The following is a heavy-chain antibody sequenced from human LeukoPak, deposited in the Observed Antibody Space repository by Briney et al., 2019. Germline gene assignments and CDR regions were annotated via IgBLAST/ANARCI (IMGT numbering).Heavy chain of an antibody. CDR2: IYSGGST. Sequence: PGGSLRLSWAASGFTFSSYSMNWVRQAPGKGLEWVSVIYSGGSTYYADSVKGRFTISRDNSKNTLYLQMNSLRAEDTAVYYCARGGRDGYNLGYFDYWGQGTLVTVSS. D-gene: IGHD5-24*01. J-gene: IGHJ4*02. CDR1: GFTFSSYS. V-gene: IGHV3-53*01. CDR3: ARGGRDGYNLGYFDY.